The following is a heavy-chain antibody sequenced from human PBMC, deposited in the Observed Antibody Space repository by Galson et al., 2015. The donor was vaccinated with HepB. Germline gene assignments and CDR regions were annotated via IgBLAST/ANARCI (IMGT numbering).Heavy chain of an antibody. CDR3: ARDRTGTMIRGPPPASDY. D-gene: IGHD3-10*01. CDR1: GYTFTRYY. CDR2: INPSGGDT. J-gene: IGHJ4*02. V-gene: IGHV1-46*01. Sequence: SGYTFTRYYIHWVRQAPGQGLEWMAIINPSGGDTNYAQKFRGRVAITRDTSTSTVYMQLSSLRSEDTAIYYCARDRTGTMIRGPPPASDYWGQGTMVTVSS.